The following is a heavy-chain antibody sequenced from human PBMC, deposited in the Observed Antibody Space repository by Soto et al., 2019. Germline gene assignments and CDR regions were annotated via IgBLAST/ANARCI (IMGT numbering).Heavy chain of an antibody. J-gene: IGHJ4*02. V-gene: IGHV3-74*01. CDR1: GFTFSADW. CDR3: ARGRPGSQHYFDF. Sequence: EVQLVESGGGLAQPGGSLRLSCAASGFTFSADWMHWVRQAPGEGLVWVSRINTDGSATGYADSVKGRFTISRDNAKNMVYLQMNSLRAEDTAVYYCARGRPGSQHYFDFWGPGNMVTVSP. CDR2: INTDGSAT. D-gene: IGHD3-10*01.